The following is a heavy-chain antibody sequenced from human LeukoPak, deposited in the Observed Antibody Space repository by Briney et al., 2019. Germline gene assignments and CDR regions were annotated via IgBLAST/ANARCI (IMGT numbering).Heavy chain of an antibody. CDR2: INHSGST. V-gene: IGHV4-34*01. CDR1: GGSFSGYY. Sequence: SETLSLTCAVYGGSFSGYYWSWIRQPPGKGLEWIGEINHSGSTNYNPSLKSRVTISVDTSKKQFSLKLSSVTAADTAVYYCARETRSYCSGGSCYSSYYYYYGMDVWGQGTTVTVSS. D-gene: IGHD2-15*01. CDR3: ARETRSYCSGGSCYSSYYYYYGMDV. J-gene: IGHJ6*02.